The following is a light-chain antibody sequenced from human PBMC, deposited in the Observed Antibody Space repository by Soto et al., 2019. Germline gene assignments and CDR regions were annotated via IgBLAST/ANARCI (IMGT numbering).Light chain of an antibody. Sequence: DIQMTQSPSTLSGSVGDRVTITCRASQTISSWLAWYQQKPGKAPKLLIYDASSLESGVPSRFSGSGSGTEFTLTISSLQPDDFATYYCQQYNSYSTFGQGTKVAIK. CDR1: QTISSW. J-gene: IGKJ1*01. CDR2: DAS. V-gene: IGKV1-5*01. CDR3: QQYNSYST.